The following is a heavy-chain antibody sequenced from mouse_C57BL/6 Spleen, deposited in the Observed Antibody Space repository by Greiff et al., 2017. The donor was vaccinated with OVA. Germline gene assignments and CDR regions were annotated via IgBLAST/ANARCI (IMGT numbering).Heavy chain of an antibody. CDR1: GYTFTSYW. D-gene: IGHD1-1*01. CDR3: AREGGSSLSYWYFDV. Sequence: VQLQQPGAELVKPGASVKLSCKASGYTFTSYWMHWVKQRPGQGLEWIGMIHPNSGSTNYNEKFKSKATLTVDKSSSTAYMQLSSLTSEDSAVYYCAREGGSSLSYWYFDVWGTGTTVTVSS. J-gene: IGHJ1*03. CDR2: IHPNSGST. V-gene: IGHV1-64*01.